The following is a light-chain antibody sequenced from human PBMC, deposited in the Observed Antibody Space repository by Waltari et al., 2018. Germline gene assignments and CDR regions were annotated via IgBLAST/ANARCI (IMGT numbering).Light chain of an antibody. CDR2: GAS. Sequence: QSALTQPRSVSGSPGQSVTISCTGTSSDVGGYNYVSWCQQHPGKAPKLMIYGASKRPSGVPDRCSGSKAGNTASLTISGLQAEDEADYYCCSYAGNYSWVFGGGTKLTVL. V-gene: IGLV2-11*01. CDR1: SSDVGGYNY. CDR3: CSYAGNYSWV. J-gene: IGLJ3*02.